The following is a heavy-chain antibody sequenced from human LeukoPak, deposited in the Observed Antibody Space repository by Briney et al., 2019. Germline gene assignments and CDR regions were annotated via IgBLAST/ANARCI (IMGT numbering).Heavy chain of an antibody. CDR2: IYPGDSDT. D-gene: IGHD6-19*01. Sequence: GESLKISCKGSGYSFTSYWIGWVRQMPGKGLEWMGIIYPGDSDTRYSPSFQGQVTISADKSISTTYLQWSSLKASDTAMYYCARLKVAVAEGDWFDPWGQGTLVTVSS. CDR3: ARLKVAVAEGDWFDP. CDR1: GYSFTSYW. J-gene: IGHJ5*02. V-gene: IGHV5-51*01.